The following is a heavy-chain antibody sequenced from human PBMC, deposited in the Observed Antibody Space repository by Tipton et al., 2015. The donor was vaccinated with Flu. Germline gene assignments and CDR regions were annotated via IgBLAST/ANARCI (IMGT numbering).Heavy chain of an antibody. CDR2: ISAYNGNT. J-gene: IGHJ4*02. Sequence: QMQLVQSGAEVKKPGASVKVSCKASGYTFTSYGISWVRQAPGQGLEWMGWISAYNGNTNYAQKLQGRVTMTTDTSTSTAYMELRSLRSDDTAVYYCARAEWIQLWLSNPVGDYWGQGTLVTVSS. CDR1: GYTFTSYG. V-gene: IGHV1-18*01. CDR3: ARAEWIQLWLSNPVGDY. D-gene: IGHD5-18*01.